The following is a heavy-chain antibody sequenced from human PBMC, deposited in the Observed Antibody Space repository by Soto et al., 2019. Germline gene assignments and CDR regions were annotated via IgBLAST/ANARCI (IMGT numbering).Heavy chain of an antibody. D-gene: IGHD5-12*01. CDR2: IYYSGRT. V-gene: IGHV4-31*01. CDR3: ARHSRLGGHQSDY. J-gene: IGHJ4*02. Sequence: QVQLQESGPGLVKPSQTLSLTCTVSGGSISSGGYYWSWIRQHPGKGLEWIGYIYYSGRTYYNPSLKTLVTISVDPSKNQFSLKLSSVTAADTAVYYCARHSRLGGHQSDYWGQGTLVTVSS. CDR1: GGSISSGGYY.